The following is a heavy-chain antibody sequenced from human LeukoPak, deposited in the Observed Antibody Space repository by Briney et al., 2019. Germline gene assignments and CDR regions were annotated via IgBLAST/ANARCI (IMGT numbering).Heavy chain of an antibody. J-gene: IGHJ4*02. Sequence: QPGGSLRLSCAGSGFSFRNFAMHWVRQAPGKGLEYVSTISSNGGSTYYANSVKGRFTISRDNFKSTLYLQMGSLRAEDMAVYYCARGADISLTRGAALEQWGQGTLVTVSS. D-gene: IGHD3-10*01. CDR2: ISSNGGST. CDR1: GFSFRNFA. CDR3: ARGADISLTRGAALEQ. V-gene: IGHV3-64*01.